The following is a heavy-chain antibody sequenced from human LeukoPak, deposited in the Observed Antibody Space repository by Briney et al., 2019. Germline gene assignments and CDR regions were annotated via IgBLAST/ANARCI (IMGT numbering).Heavy chain of an antibody. D-gene: IGHD5-24*01. J-gene: IGHJ5*02. Sequence: GGSLRLSCAASGFTFSSYWMSWVRQAPGKGLEWVADINQDGSEKYYVDSVKGRFTISRDNAKNSLYLQMNSLRAEDTAVYYCARDVATISNWFDPWGQGTLVTVSS. CDR3: ARDVATISNWFDP. CDR2: INQDGSEK. V-gene: IGHV3-7*01. CDR1: GFTFSSYW.